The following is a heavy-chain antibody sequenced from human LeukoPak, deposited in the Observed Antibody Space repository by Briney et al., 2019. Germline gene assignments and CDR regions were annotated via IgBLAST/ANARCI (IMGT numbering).Heavy chain of an antibody. Sequence: GGSLRLSCAASGFTFSSYWMSWVRQAPGKGLEWVANIKQEGSEKYYVDCVKVRCTISRANAKNSLYLQMNSLRAEDTAVYYCAKGRTEGGTLALDYWGQGTLVTVSS. CDR2: IKQEGSEK. V-gene: IGHV3-7*01. J-gene: IGHJ4*02. D-gene: IGHD6-19*01. CDR3: AKGRTEGGTLALDY. CDR1: GFTFSSYW.